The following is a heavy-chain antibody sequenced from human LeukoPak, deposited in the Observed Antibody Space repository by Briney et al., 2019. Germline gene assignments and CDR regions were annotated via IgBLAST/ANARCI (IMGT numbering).Heavy chain of an antibody. CDR3: AKDLYCSSTSCYMGV. CDR1: GFTFSNYA. Sequence: PGGSLRLSCAASGFTFSNYAMSWVRQAPGKGLEWVSGISGSGGYTYYADSVKGRFTISRDNSKNTPYLQMNSLRAEDTAVYYCAKDLYCSSTSCYMGVWGKGTTVTVSS. D-gene: IGHD2-2*01. V-gene: IGHV3-23*01. CDR2: ISGSGGYT. J-gene: IGHJ6*03.